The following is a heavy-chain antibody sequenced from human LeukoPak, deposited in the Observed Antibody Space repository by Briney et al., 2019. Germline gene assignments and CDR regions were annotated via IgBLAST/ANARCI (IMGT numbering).Heavy chain of an antibody. J-gene: IGHJ5*02. CDR3: ARHGVATWFDP. Sequence: SETLSLTCTVSGGSISSSSYYWGWIRQPPGKGLEWIGYIYYSGSTNYNPSLKSRVTISVDTSKNQFSLKLSSVTAADTAVYYCARHGVATWFDPWGQGTLVTVSS. V-gene: IGHV4-61*05. CDR1: GGSISSSSYY. D-gene: IGHD2-15*01. CDR2: IYYSGST.